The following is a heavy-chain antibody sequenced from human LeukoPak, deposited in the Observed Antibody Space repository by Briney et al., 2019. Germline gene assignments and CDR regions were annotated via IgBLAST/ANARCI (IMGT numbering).Heavy chain of an antibody. D-gene: IGHD1-26*01. J-gene: IGHJ3*02. Sequence: GGSLRLSCAASGFTFSSYAMHWVRQAPGKGLEWVAFIRYDGSNKYYADSVKGRSTISRDNSKNTLYLQMNSLRAEDTAVYYCASRIVGAIDDAFDIWGQGTMVTVSS. CDR2: IRYDGSNK. V-gene: IGHV3-30*02. CDR1: GFTFSSYA. CDR3: ASRIVGAIDDAFDI.